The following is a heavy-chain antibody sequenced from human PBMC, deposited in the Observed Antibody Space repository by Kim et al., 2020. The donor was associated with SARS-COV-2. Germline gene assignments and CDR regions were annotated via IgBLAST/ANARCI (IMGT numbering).Heavy chain of an antibody. CDR2: IYYSGST. J-gene: IGHJ3*02. CDR1: GGSISSDY. D-gene: IGHD3-9*01. V-gene: IGHV4-59*08. Sequence: SETLSLTCTVSGGSISSDYWSWIRQPPGKGLEWIGYIYYSGSTDYNPSLKSRVTISVDRSKNQFSLSLSSVTAADSAVYYCARQRYFDWFNPNDAFDIWGQGTMVTVSS. CDR3: ARQRYFDWFNPNDAFDI.